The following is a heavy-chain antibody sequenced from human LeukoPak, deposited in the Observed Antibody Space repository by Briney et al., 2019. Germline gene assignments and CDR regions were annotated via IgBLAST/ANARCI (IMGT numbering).Heavy chain of an antibody. CDR2: IYYTGST. CDR3: ARVSWSYYLADY. D-gene: IGHD1-26*01. V-gene: IGHV4-59*01. Sequence: PSETLSLNCTVSGGAISTYYWSWIRQTPGMGLEWIGYIYYTGSTNYNPSLKSRVTISVDTSKNQFSLKLSSVTAADTAVYYCARVSWSYYLADYWGQGTLVTVSS. CDR1: GGAISTYY. J-gene: IGHJ4*02.